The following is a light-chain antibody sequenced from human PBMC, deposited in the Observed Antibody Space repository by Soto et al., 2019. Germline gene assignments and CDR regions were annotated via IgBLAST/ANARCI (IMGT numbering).Light chain of an antibody. CDR1: SGSIASNY. J-gene: IGLJ2*01. CDR3: QSYDSSNRGVV. Sequence: NFMLTQPHSVSESPGKTVTISCTRSSGSIASNYVQWYQQRPGSAPTTVIYEDNQRPSGVPDRFSGSIDSSSNSASLTISGLKTEDEADYYCQSYDSSNRGVVFGGGTKVTDL. CDR2: EDN. V-gene: IGLV6-57*04.